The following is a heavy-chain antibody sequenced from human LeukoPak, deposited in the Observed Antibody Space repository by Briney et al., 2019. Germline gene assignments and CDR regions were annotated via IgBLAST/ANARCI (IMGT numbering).Heavy chain of an antibody. Sequence: PGGSLRLSCAASGFTFKYYAMSWVRQAPGKGLEWVSVISGSGANAYYTDSVTGRFTISRDNSKNTLYLQMNSLRAEDTAVYYCAKMDRHPYDSGRTYCSGGSCYYFDYWGQGTLVTVSS. V-gene: IGHV3-23*01. D-gene: IGHD2-15*01. CDR3: AKMDRHPYDSGRTYCSGGSCYYFDY. CDR1: GFTFKYYA. J-gene: IGHJ4*02. CDR2: ISGSGANA.